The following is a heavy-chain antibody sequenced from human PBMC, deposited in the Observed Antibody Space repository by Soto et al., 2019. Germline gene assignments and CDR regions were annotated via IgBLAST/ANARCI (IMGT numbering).Heavy chain of an antibody. CDR1: GFTFSSYS. D-gene: IGHD3-3*01. V-gene: IGHV3-48*02. CDR2: ISSSSSTI. Sequence: GGSLRLSCAASGFTFSSYSMNWVRQAPGKGLEWVSYISSSSSTIYYADSVKGRFTISRDNAKNSLYLQMNSLRDEDTAVYYCARDAGYTIFGVAYGMDVWGQGTTVTASS. CDR3: ARDAGYTIFGVAYGMDV. J-gene: IGHJ6*02.